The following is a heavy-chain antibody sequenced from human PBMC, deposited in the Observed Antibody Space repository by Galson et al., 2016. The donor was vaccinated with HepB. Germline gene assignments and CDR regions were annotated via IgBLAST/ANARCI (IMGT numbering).Heavy chain of an antibody. CDR2: INPNGGST. D-gene: IGHD2-2*01. CDR1: GYTFTTYY. V-gene: IGHV1-46*01. CDR3: ARGYCSATDCYAGLGLDV. Sequence: SVKVSCKALGYTFTTYYIHWIRRAPGQGLEWMGIINPNGGSTTFAQRFQGRVTMTRDTSTSTVYIDLSSLRSEDTAVYYCARGYCSATDCYAGLGLDVWGQGTTVIVS. J-gene: IGHJ6*02.